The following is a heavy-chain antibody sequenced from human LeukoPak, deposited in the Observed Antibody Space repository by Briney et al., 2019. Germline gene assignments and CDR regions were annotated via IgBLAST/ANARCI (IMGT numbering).Heavy chain of an antibody. D-gene: IGHD1-1*01. V-gene: IGHV1-46*02. Sequence: ASVKVSCRASGGTFNKNAFSWVRQAPGQGLEWMGIINPSGGSTSYAQKFQGRVTMTRDTSTSTVYMELSSLRSEDTAVYYCARLDAPFDYWGQGTLVTVSS. CDR1: GGTFNKNA. J-gene: IGHJ4*02. CDR3: ARLDAPFDY. CDR2: INPSGGST.